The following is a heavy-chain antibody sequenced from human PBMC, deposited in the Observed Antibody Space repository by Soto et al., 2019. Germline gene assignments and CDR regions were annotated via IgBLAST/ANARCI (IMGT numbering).Heavy chain of an antibody. CDR2: IYYSGDT. V-gene: IGHV4-39*01. D-gene: IGHD6-13*01. Sequence: KPSETLSLTCTVSGGSIRSSNYYWAWVRQPPGKGLEWIANIYYSGDTYFHPSLRSRLTVSVDTSKNQFSLKLSSLTAADTAMYYCASLQVPGNFDYWGQETLVTVS. J-gene: IGHJ4*02. CDR3: ASLQVPGNFDY. CDR1: GGSIRSSNYY.